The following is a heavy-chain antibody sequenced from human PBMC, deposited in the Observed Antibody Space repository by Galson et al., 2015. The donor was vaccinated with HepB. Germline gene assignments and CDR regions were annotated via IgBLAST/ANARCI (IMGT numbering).Heavy chain of an antibody. CDR3: ARELAVAGSWFDP. V-gene: IGHV3-74*03. J-gene: IGHJ5*02. CDR2: IQRDGSTI. Sequence: SLRLSCAASGFTFSTYWMHWVRQAPGKGPVWVSRIQRDGSTITYADSVKGRFTISRDNAKRTLYLQMNSMRAEDTAVYYCARELAVAGSWFDPWGQGTLVTVSS. D-gene: IGHD6-19*01. CDR1: GFTFSTYW.